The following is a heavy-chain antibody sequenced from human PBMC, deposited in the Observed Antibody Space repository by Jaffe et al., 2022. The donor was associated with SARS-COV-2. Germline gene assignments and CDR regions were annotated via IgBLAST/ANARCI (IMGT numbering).Heavy chain of an antibody. CDR1: GFTFSSYA. CDR3: ENIWAAAGTGEADY. Sequence: EVQLVESGGGLVQPGGSLRLSCAASGFTFSSYAMSWVRQAPGKGLEWVSAISGSGGSTYYADSVKGRFTISRDNSKNTLYLQMNSLRAEDTAVYYCENIWAAAGTGEADYWGQGTLVTVSS. V-gene: IGHV3-23*04. J-gene: IGHJ4*02. D-gene: IGHD6-13*01. CDR2: ISGSGGST.